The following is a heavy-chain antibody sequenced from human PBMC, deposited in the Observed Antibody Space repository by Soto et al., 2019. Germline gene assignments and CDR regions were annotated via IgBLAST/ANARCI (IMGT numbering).Heavy chain of an antibody. CDR3: ASFGNWNYEGYFQH. Sequence: QVQLVQSGAEVKKPGSSVKVSCKASGGTFSSYAISWVRQAPGQGLEWMGGIIPIFGTANYAQKFQGSVTITADESTSTAYMELSSLRSEDTAVYYCASFGNWNYEGYFQHWGQGPMVTVSS. D-gene: IGHD1-7*01. CDR1: GGTFSSYA. V-gene: IGHV1-69*12. J-gene: IGHJ1*01. CDR2: IIPIFGTA.